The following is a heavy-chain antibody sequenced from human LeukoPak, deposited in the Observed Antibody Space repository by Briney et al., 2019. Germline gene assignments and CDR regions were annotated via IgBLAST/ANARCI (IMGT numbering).Heavy chain of an antibody. V-gene: IGHV3-23*01. Sequence: GGSLRLSCAASGFLFSSYAMTWVRQAPGMGLEWLSTISGSGTTTYYVDSVKGRFTVSRDNSKNTLYLQMSSLRAGDTAVYYCAKAGHYGSGSYYSDYWGRGTLVTVSP. D-gene: IGHD3-10*01. CDR3: AKAGHYGSGSYYSDY. CDR1: GFLFSSYA. J-gene: IGHJ4*02. CDR2: ISGSGTTT.